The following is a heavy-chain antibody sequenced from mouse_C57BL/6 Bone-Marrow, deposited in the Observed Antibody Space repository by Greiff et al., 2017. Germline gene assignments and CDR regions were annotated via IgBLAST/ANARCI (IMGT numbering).Heavy chain of an antibody. CDR3: AREGIYYDYDDGVAY. J-gene: IGHJ3*01. CDR2: IDPSDSET. Sequence: QVQLQQSGAELVRPGSSVKLSCKASGYTFTSYWMHWVKQRPIQGLEWIGNIDPSDSETHYNQKFKDKATWTVDKSSSTAYMQLSSLTSEDSAVYDCAREGIYYDYDDGVAYWGQGTLVTVSA. CDR1: GYTFTSYW. D-gene: IGHD2-4*01. V-gene: IGHV1-52*01.